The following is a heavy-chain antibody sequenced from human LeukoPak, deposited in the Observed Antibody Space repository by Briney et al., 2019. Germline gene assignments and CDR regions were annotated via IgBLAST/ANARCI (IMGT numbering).Heavy chain of an antibody. J-gene: IGHJ4*02. Sequence: GGSLRLSCAASGFTFSSYGMSWVRQAPGKGLEWVSAISGSGGSTYYADSVKGRFTISRDNAKNSLYLQMNSLRAEDTAVYYCARDPYYYDSSGYYYRTFDYWGQGTLVTVSS. D-gene: IGHD3-22*01. CDR1: GFTFSSYG. V-gene: IGHV3-23*01. CDR3: ARDPYYYDSSGYYYRTFDY. CDR2: ISGSGGST.